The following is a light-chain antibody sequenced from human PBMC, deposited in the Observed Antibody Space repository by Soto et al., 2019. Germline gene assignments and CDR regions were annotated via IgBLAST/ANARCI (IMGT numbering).Light chain of an antibody. CDR3: SSYTSTNHVV. Sequence: HSALTQPASVSGSPGQSITISCTGTSSDVGGYNYVSWYQQHPGKAPKLVIYEVTKRPSGVSNRFSGSKSGNTASLTISGLQAEDETDYYCSSYTSTNHVVFGGGTKLTVL. J-gene: IGLJ2*01. V-gene: IGLV2-14*01. CDR1: SSDVGGYNY. CDR2: EVT.